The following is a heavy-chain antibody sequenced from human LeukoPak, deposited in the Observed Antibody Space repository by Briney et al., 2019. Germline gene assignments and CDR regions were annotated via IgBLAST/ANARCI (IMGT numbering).Heavy chain of an antibody. CDR3: ARDGIAARTDPFDY. Sequence: SVKVSCKASGGTFSSYAISWVRQAPGQGLEWMGRIIPIFGTANYAQKFQGRVTITTDESTSTAYMELSGLRSEDTAVYYCARDGIAARTDPFDYWGQGTLVTVSS. V-gene: IGHV1-69*05. J-gene: IGHJ4*02. CDR1: GGTFSSYA. D-gene: IGHD6-6*01. CDR2: IIPIFGTA.